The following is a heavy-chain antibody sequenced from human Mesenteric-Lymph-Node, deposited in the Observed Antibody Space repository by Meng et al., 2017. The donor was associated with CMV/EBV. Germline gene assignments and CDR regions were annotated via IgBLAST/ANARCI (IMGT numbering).Heavy chain of an antibody. CDR2: IRSKANSYAT. CDR3: TRLGGYDFWSGYHDY. CDR1: FTFRGSA. V-gene: IGHV3-73*01. Sequence: FTFRGSAMHGVRQASGKGLEWVGRIRSKANSYATAYAASVKGRFTISRDDSKNTAYLQMNSLKTEDTAVYYCTRLGGYDFWSGYHDYWGQGTLVTVSS. D-gene: IGHD3-3*01. J-gene: IGHJ4*02.